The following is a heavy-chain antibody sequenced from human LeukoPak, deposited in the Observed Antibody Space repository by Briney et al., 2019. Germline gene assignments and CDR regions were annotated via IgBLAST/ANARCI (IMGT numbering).Heavy chain of an antibody. CDR1: GFIFNNYA. CDR3: AKDNRRHYTSGPNPDSLH. D-gene: IGHD6-19*01. J-gene: IGHJ4*02. Sequence: PGRSLILSCAGSGFIFNNYAMHWVRQPPGKGLEWVSGISWNSDSIDYADSVKGRFTISRDNAKNSLYLQMNSLRVEDTAFYYCAKDNRRHYTSGPNPDSLHWGQGALVTVSS. CDR2: ISWNSDSI. V-gene: IGHV3-9*01.